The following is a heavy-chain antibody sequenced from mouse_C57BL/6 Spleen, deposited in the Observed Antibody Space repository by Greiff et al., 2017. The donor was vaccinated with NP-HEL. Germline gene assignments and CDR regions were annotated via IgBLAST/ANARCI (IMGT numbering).Heavy chain of an antibody. D-gene: IGHD1-1*01. J-gene: IGHJ4*01. CDR3: AREDYYGSSYDDAMDY. V-gene: IGHV5-4*01. CDR2: ISDGGSYT. CDR1: GFTFSSYA. Sequence: LQEVESGGGLVKPGGSLKLSCAASGFTFSSYAMSWVRQTPEKRLEWVATISDGGSYTYYPDNVKGRFTISRDNAKNNLYLQMSHLKSEDTAMYYCAREDYYGSSYDDAMDYWGQGTSVTVSS.